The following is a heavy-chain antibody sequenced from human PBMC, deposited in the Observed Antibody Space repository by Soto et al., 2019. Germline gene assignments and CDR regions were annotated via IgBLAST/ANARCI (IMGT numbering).Heavy chain of an antibody. J-gene: IGHJ5*02. D-gene: IGHD3-22*01. Sequence: QVQLVQSGAEVKKPGSSVKVSCKASGGTFSSYAISWVRQAPGQGLEWMGEIIPIFGTANYAQKFQGRVTITANEAKSTAYMELSSLRSEYTAVYYCARDRGPISGYYQYWFDPWGQGTLVTVSS. V-gene: IGHV1-69*12. CDR3: ARDRGPISGYYQYWFDP. CDR1: GGTFSSYA. CDR2: IIPIFGTA.